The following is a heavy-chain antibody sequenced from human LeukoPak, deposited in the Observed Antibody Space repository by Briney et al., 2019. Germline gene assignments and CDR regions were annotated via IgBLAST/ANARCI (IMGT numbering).Heavy chain of an antibody. CDR1: GGSISSYY. CDR2: IYYSGST. D-gene: IGHD4-17*01. Sequence: SETLSLTCTVSGGSISSYYWSWIRQPPGKGLEWIGYIYYSGSTNYNPSLKSRVTISVDTSKNQFSLKLSSVTAADTAVYYCARIPYGDYLDYWGQGTLVTVSS. J-gene: IGHJ4*02. V-gene: IGHV4-59*01. CDR3: ARIPYGDYLDY.